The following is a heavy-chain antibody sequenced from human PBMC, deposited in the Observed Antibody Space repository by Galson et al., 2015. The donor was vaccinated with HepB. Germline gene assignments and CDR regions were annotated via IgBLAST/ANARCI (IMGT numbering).Heavy chain of an antibody. CDR1: GDSVSSTSAA. CDR2: IYYRSTWYN. Sequence: CAISGDSVSSTSAAWNWIRQSPSRGLEWLGRIYYRSTWYNDYAVSVKSRMTINPDTSKNQFSLQLNSVTPEDTAVYYCARDMGWELNFQHWDQGTLVTVSS. V-gene: IGHV6-1*01. J-gene: IGHJ1*01. CDR3: ARDMGWELNFQH. D-gene: IGHD1-26*01.